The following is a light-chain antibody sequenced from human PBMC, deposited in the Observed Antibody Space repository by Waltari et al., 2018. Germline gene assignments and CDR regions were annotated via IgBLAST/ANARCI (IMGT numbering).Light chain of an antibody. CDR3: YSSDSTGLRV. Sequence: SYELTQPPSVSVSPGQTARITCSGRDLPRKYAYWFQQKSGQAPRLVIFEDTKRPSGIPERFSGSSSGTVATLTITGAQVDDEADYYCYSSDSTGLRVFGGGTTVVVL. V-gene: IGLV3-10*01. CDR1: DLPRKY. J-gene: IGLJ1*01. CDR2: EDT.